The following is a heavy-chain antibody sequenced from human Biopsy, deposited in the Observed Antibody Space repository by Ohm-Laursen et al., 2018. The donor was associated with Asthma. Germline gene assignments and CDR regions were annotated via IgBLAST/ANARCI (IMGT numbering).Heavy chain of an antibody. CDR3: ARDERRVEFSYFDN. J-gene: IGHJ4*01. V-gene: IGHV2-5*01. CDR2: IYWNGDT. D-gene: IGHD1-1*01. Sequence: TQTPTLTCTFSGFSLSKSGVGVGWIRLPPREAPDWLALIYWNGDTHYNPALRSRLTITKDTSRKQVVLAMSNMDTVDTGTYFCARDERRVEFSYFDNWGLGTLVYVSS. CDR1: GFSLSKSGVG.